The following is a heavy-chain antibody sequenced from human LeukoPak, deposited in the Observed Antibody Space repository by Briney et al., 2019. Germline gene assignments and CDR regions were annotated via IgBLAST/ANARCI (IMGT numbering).Heavy chain of an antibody. D-gene: IGHD6-13*01. CDR1: GFTFSSYS. J-gene: IGHJ4*02. CDR3: AREPTFSSSWHTACDY. V-gene: IGHV3-21*01. CDR2: ISSSSSYI. Sequence: NPGGSLRLSCAASGFTFSSYSMNWVRQAPGKGLEWVSSISSSSSYIYYADSVKGRFTISRDNAKNSLYLQMNSLRAEDTAVYYCAREPTFSSSWHTACDYWGQGTPVTVSS.